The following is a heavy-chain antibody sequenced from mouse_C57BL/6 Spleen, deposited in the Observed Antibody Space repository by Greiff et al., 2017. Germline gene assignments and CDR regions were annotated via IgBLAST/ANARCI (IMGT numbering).Heavy chain of an antibody. V-gene: IGHV3-6*01. CDR2: ISYDGSN. CDR1: GYSITSGYF. D-gene: IGHD1-1*01. CDR3: ARDRTTDLYYFDD. Sequence: EVKLMESGPGLVKPSQSLSLTCSVTGYSITSGYFWYWLRPFPGNLLVWVGFISYDGSNTYHHSLNNRISITRDTSKNQVFLKLNSVTTEDTATDYCARDRTTDLYYFDDWGQGTTLTVSS. J-gene: IGHJ2*01.